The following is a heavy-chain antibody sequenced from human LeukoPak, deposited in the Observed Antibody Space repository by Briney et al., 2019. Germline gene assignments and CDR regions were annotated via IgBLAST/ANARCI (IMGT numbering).Heavy chain of an antibody. Sequence: ASVKVSCKPSGYTFTSYDINWVRQATGQGLEWMGWMNPNSGNTGYAQKFQGRVTMTRNTSISTAYMELSSLRSEDTAVYYCARIRGYSYGYILGYWGQGTLVTVSS. CDR2: MNPNSGNT. D-gene: IGHD5-18*01. J-gene: IGHJ4*02. CDR1: GYTFTSYD. V-gene: IGHV1-8*01. CDR3: ARIRGYSYGYILGY.